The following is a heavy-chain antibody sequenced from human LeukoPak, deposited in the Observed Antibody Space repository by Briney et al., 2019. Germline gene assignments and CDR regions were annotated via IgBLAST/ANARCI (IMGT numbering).Heavy chain of an antibody. CDR3: AKDSTWIQLWFDY. V-gene: IGHV3-23*01. Sequence: PGGSLRLSCATSGFTFTNYAMTWVRQAPGKGLEWVSVIGGSGVNAYYADSVKGRFTISRDNSKNTVYLQMNSLRADDTALYYCAKDSTWIQLWFDYWGQGTLVTVSS. CDR1: GFTFTNYA. CDR2: IGGSGVNA. J-gene: IGHJ4*02. D-gene: IGHD5-18*01.